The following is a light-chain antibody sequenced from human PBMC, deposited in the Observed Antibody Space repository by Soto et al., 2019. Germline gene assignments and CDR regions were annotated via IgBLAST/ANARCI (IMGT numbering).Light chain of an antibody. Sequence: EIVLTQSPVTLSLSPGERATLSCRASQSVSSRYFAWYQQKPGQAPRLLIYAASSRAAGIPDRFSGSGSGTDFSLTINRLETEDFAVYYCHQYASSRTFGPGTKVE. CDR3: HQYASSRT. CDR1: QSVSSRY. CDR2: AAS. J-gene: IGKJ1*01. V-gene: IGKV3-20*01.